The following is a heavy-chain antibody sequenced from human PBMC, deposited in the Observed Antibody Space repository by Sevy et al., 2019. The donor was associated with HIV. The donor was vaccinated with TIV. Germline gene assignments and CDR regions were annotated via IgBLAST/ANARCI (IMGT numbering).Heavy chain of an antibody. CDR1: GGSISSGDYY. D-gene: IGHD3-10*01. Sequence: SETLSLTCTVSGGSISSGDYYGSWIRQPPGKGLEWIGYIYYSGSTYYNPSLKSRVTISVDTSKNQFSLKLSSVTAADTAVYYCARQRGGSGSYYSSVLGYFDYWGQGTLVTVSS. CDR2: IYYSGST. V-gene: IGHV4-30-4*01. CDR3: ARQRGGSGSYYSSVLGYFDY. J-gene: IGHJ4*02.